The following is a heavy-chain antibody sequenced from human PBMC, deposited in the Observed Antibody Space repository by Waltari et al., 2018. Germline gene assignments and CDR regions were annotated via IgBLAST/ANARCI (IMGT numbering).Heavy chain of an antibody. Sequence: QVQVQESGPGLVKPSQTLSLACSVSDGSISRGDNYWSWIPQPPGKGLDHIGHIHSSGTTYYTPPLRGRISISVDTSKTEFSLKLTSVTAAATAVYYCCNLRGGTGGRGYWGQGILVTVSS. D-gene: IGHD2-8*02. CDR3: CNLRGGTGGRGY. J-gene: IGHJ4*02. V-gene: IGHV4-30-4*01. CDR2: IHSSGTT. CDR1: DGSISRGDNY.